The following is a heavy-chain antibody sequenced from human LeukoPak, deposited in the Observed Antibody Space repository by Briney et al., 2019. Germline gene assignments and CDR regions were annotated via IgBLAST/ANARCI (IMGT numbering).Heavy chain of an antibody. D-gene: IGHD6-13*01. CDR3: ARDQGGYYSSSWVFDY. Sequence: ASVKVSCKASGYTFTSYGISWVRQAPGQGLEWMGWISAYNGNTNFAQNFQGRVTMTRDTSISTAYMELSRLRSDDTAVYYCARDQGGYYSSSWVFDYWGQGTLVTVSS. V-gene: IGHV1-18*01. CDR2: ISAYNGNT. J-gene: IGHJ4*02. CDR1: GYTFTSYG.